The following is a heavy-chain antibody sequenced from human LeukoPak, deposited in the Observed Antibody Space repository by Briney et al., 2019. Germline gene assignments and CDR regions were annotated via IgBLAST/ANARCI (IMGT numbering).Heavy chain of an antibody. J-gene: IGHJ5*02. D-gene: IGHD2-8*01. Sequence: ASIKVSCKASGYTFTGYYMHWVRQAPGQGLEWMGWINPNSGGTNYAQKFQGRVTMTRDTSISTAYMELSRLRSDDTAVYYCARDPVENIVLMVYAMGINWFDPWGQGTLVTVSS. V-gene: IGHV1-2*02. CDR2: INPNSGGT. CDR3: ARDPVENIVLMVYAMGINWFDP. CDR1: GYTFTGYY.